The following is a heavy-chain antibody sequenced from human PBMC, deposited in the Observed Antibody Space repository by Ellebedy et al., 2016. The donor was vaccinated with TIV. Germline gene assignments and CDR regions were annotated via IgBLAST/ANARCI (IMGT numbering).Heavy chain of an antibody. CDR2: IYYSGST. Sequence: SETLSLTXTVSGGSVSSGSYYWSWIRQPPGKGLEWIGYIYYSGSTNYNPSLKSRVTISVDTSKNQFSLKLSSVTAADTAVYYRARDSGAFDIWGQGTMVTVSS. CDR1: GGSVSSGSYY. D-gene: IGHD3-10*01. V-gene: IGHV4-61*01. J-gene: IGHJ3*02. CDR3: ARDSGAFDI.